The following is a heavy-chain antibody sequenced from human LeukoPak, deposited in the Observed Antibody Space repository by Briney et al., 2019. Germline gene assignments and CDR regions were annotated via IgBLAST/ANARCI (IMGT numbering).Heavy chain of an antibody. CDR2: ISSSGSTI. D-gene: IGHD4-17*01. CDR1: GFSLSSNS. CDR3: ARDSGGDYYSDI. V-gene: IGHV3-48*04. J-gene: IGHJ3*02. Sequence: PGGSLRLSCAASGFSLSSNSMNWFRQAPGKGLEGVSYISSSGSTIYYADSVKGRFTISRDNAKNSLYLQMNSLRAEDTAVYYCARDSGGDYYSDIWGQGTMVTVSS.